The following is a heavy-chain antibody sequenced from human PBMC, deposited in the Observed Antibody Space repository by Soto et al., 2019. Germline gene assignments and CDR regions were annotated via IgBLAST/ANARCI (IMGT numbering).Heavy chain of an antibody. J-gene: IGHJ4*02. CDR1: GFTFSRYG. Sequence: QVQLVESGGGVVQPGRSLRLSCAASGFTFSRYGMHWVRQAPGKGLEWVAITSYDGSIEYYADSVKGRFTVSRDNSKNTLYLQMNSLRAEDTAIYYCAKESSSWPYYFDYWGQGTLVTVSS. V-gene: IGHV3-30*18. CDR2: TSYDGSIE. CDR3: AKESSSWPYYFDY. D-gene: IGHD6-13*01.